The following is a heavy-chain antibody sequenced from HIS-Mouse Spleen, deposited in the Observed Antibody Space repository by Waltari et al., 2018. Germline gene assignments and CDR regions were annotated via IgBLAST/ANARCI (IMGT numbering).Heavy chain of an antibody. D-gene: IGHD7-27*01. J-gene: IGHJ4*02. CDR3: ARVGWGLYFDY. CDR2: LKYSGRT. V-gene: IGHV4-31*03. CDR1: GGSISSGGYY. Sequence: QVQLQESGPGLVKPSQTLSLTCTVPGGSISSGGYYWSWIRQHPGKGQEWIGYLKYSGRTSYTPSLKSRVTISVDTAKNRFSLKLSSVTAADTAVYYCARVGWGLYFDYWGQGTLVTVSS.